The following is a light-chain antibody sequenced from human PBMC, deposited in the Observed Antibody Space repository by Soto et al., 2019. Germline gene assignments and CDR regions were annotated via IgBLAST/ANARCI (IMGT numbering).Light chain of an antibody. J-gene: IGKJ1*01. CDR1: QTITNY. CDR3: QQSYNTPQT. V-gene: IGKV1-39*01. Sequence: DIQMTQSPSSLSASVGDRVTITCRASQTITNYLNWYQQQSGKAPKLLIYATDTLQSGVPSRFSGSGSGTDYTLTISSLQPEDFATYYCQQSYNTPQTFGQATKV. CDR2: ATD.